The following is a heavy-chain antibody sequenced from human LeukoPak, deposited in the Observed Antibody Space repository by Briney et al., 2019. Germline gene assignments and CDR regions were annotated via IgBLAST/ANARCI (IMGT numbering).Heavy chain of an antibody. D-gene: IGHD7-27*01. Sequence: ASVKVSCKASGYTFTSYDINWVRQATGQGLEWMGWMNPNSGNTGYAQKFQGRVTMTRNTSISTAYMELSSLRSEDTAMYYCARGDGEIYYYYYMDVWGKGTTVTVSS. CDR3: ARGDGEIYYYYYMDV. J-gene: IGHJ6*03. CDR2: MNPNSGNT. V-gene: IGHV1-8*01. CDR1: GYTFTSYD.